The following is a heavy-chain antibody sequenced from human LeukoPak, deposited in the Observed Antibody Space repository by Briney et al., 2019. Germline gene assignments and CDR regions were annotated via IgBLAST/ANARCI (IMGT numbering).Heavy chain of an antibody. CDR1: GFTFNTYA. D-gene: IGHD6-6*01. Sequence: TGGSLRLSCAASGFTFNTYAMSWVRRAPGKGLEWVSAISGSGGSTYYADSVKGRFTISRDNSKNTLYLQMNSLRAEDTAVYYCAKDMSSIAARRVDYWGQGTLVTVSS. CDR2: ISGSGGST. V-gene: IGHV3-23*01. J-gene: IGHJ4*02. CDR3: AKDMSSIAARRVDY.